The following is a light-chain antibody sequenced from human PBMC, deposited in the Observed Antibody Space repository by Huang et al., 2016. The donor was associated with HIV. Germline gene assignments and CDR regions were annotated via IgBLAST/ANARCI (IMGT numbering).Light chain of an antibody. CDR1: QSVSSY. CDR2: DAS. V-gene: IGKV3-11*01. Sequence: EIVLTQSPATLSLSPGERATLSCRASQSVSSYLAWYQQKPVQAPMLLIYDASNRATGIPARFSGSGSGTDFTLTISSLEPEDFAVYYCQQRSNWPITFGQGTRLEIK. J-gene: IGKJ5*01. CDR3: QQRSNWPIT.